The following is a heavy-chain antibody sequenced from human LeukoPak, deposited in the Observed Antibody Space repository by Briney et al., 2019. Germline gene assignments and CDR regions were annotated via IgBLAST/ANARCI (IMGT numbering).Heavy chain of an antibody. Sequence: GASVKVSCKASGGTFSSYAISWVRQAPGQGLEWMGWVSAYNGNTNYAQKLQGRVTMTTDTSTSTAYMELRSLRSDDTAVYYCARRQGGSGWYAFDYWGQGTLVTVSS. D-gene: IGHD6-19*01. CDR2: VSAYNGNT. CDR1: GGTFSSYA. J-gene: IGHJ4*02. V-gene: IGHV1-18*01. CDR3: ARRQGGSGWYAFDY.